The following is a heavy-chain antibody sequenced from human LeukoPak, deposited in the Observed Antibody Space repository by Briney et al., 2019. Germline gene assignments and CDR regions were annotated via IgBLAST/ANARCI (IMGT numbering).Heavy chain of an antibody. J-gene: IGHJ4*02. CDR1: GFIFSSCG. V-gene: IGHV3-30*03. CDR2: ISYDGSNK. D-gene: IGHD3-22*01. Sequence: GSLRLSCAASGFIFSSCGMHWVRQAPGKGLEWVAVISYDGSNKYYADSVKGRFTISRDNAKTSLFLQMNSLRAEDTAVYYCARAIYDSSGYPFRNWGQGTLVTVSS. CDR3: ARAIYDSSGYPFRN.